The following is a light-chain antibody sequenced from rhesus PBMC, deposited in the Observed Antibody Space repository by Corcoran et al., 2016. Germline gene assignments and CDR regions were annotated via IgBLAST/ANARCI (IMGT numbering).Light chain of an antibody. CDR1: QSVSSY. CDR3: QQYNNWDS. CDR2: GAS. J-gene: IGKJ2*01. V-gene: IGKV3S9*01. Sequence: EIVMTQSPATLSLSPGERATLSCRASQSVSSYVAWYQQKPEQAPRLLIHGASSRATGIPDRVRGSGSGTDFTLSISSLEPEDVGVYYCQQYNNWDSFGQGTKVEIK.